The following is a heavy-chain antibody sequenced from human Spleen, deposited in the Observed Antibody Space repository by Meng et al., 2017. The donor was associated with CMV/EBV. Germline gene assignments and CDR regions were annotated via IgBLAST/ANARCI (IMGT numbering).Heavy chain of an antibody. Sequence: CAASGFTFSSFWMRWVRQTPGKGLVWVSRINTDGTTRTYADSVKSRFTISRDNAKNTLYLQMNSLRAEDTAVYYCATEAGDTYGFDYWGQGTLVTVSS. CDR3: ATEAGDTYGFDY. V-gene: IGHV3-74*01. D-gene: IGHD5-18*01. J-gene: IGHJ4*02. CDR1: GFTFSSFW. CDR2: INTDGTTR.